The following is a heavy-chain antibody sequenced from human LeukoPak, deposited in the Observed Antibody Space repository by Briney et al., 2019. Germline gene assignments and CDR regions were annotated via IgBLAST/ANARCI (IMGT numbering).Heavy chain of an antibody. CDR2: ISASGP. D-gene: IGHD3-22*01. J-gene: IGHJ4*02. Sequence: PGGSLRLSCAASGFTFSRLAMTWVRQAPGKGLEWVSTISASGPYYADAVRGRITISRDNSRNTLSLQMDSLRAEDTAVYYCAKDHESDGYPCLDHWGLGTLVTVSS. CDR3: AKDHESDGYPCLDH. CDR1: GFTFSRLA. V-gene: IGHV3-23*01.